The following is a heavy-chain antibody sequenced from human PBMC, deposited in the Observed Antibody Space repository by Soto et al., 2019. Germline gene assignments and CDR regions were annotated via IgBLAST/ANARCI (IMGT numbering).Heavy chain of an antibody. CDR2: ISWNSGSI. CDR3: AKDKATWTFAYFDY. Sequence: SLRLSCAASGFTFDDYAMHWVRQAPGKGLEWVSGISWNSGSIGYADSVKGRFTISRDNAKNSLYLQMNSLRAEDTALYYCAKDKATWTFAYFDYWGQGTLVTVSS. V-gene: IGHV3-9*01. D-gene: IGHD3-16*01. J-gene: IGHJ4*02. CDR1: GFTFDDYA.